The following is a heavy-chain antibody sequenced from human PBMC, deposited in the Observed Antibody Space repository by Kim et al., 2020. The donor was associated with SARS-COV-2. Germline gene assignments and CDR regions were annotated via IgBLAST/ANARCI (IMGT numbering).Heavy chain of an antibody. Sequence: GGSLRLSCAASGFTFSSYGMHWVRQAPGKGLEWVAVIWYDGSNKYYADSVKGRFTISRDNSKNTLYLQMNSLRAEDTAVYYCARDLLSKKDRIAAAGRGGLQSWGQGTLVTVSS. CDR3: ARDLLSKKDRIAAAGRGGLQS. V-gene: IGHV3-33*01. D-gene: IGHD6-13*01. J-gene: IGHJ4*02. CDR1: GFTFSSYG. CDR2: IWYDGSNK.